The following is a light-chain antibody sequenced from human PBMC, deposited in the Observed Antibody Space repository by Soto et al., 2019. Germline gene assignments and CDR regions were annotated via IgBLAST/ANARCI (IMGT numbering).Light chain of an antibody. CDR2: KAS. Sequence: DVQMTQSPSTLSASVGDRVTITCRARQSVATWLAWYQQKPGKAPKLLIYKASTLASGVPSRFSGSGSGTDFTLTISSLQPDDSATYYCQQYNRFWTFGQGTKVEIK. J-gene: IGKJ1*01. V-gene: IGKV1-5*03. CDR1: QSVATW. CDR3: QQYNRFWT.